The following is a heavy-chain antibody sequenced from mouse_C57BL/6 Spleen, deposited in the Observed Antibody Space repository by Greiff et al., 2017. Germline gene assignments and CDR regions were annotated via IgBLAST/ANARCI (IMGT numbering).Heavy chain of an antibody. CDR2: INPNNGGT. CDR3: ARGEQLRLRGFAY. J-gene: IGHJ3*01. Sequence: EVQLQQSGPELVKPGASVKISCKASGYTFTDYYMNWVKQSHGKSLEWIGDINPNNGGTSYNQKFKGKATLTVDKSSSTAYMELRSLTSEDSAVYYCARGEQLRLRGFAYWGQGTLVTVSA. D-gene: IGHD3-2*02. V-gene: IGHV1-26*01. CDR1: GYTFTDYY.